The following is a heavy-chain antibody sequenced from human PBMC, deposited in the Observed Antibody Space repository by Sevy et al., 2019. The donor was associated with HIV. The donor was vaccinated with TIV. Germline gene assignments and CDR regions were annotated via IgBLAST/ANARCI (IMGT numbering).Heavy chain of an antibody. CDR2: IGTAGNT. D-gene: IGHD3-10*01. Sequence: GGSLRLSCAASGFTFSSYDMHWVRQATGKGLEWVSAIGTAGNTYYPGSVKGRFTISRENAKNSLYLQMNSVGAGDTAVYYCARFGEGMDVWGQGTTVTVSS. V-gene: IGHV3-13*01. J-gene: IGHJ6*02. CDR1: GFTFSSYD. CDR3: ARFGEGMDV.